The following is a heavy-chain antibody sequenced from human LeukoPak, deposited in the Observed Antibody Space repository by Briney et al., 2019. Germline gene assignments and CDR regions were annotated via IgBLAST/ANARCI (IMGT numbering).Heavy chain of an antibody. D-gene: IGHD3-22*01. J-gene: IGHJ4*02. CDR1: GGSISSHY. CDR2: IYYGGST. V-gene: IGHV4-59*11. CDR3: ARETDYYDSSGYYIFDY. Sequence: PSETLSLTCTVSGGSISSHYWSWIRQPPGKGLEWIGYIYYGGSTNYNPSLKSRVTISVDTSKNQFSLKLSSVTAADTAVYYCARETDYYDSSGYYIFDYWGQGTLVTVSS.